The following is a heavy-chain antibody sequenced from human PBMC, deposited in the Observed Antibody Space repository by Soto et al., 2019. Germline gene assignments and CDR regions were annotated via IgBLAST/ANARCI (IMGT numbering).Heavy chain of an antibody. CDR3: ARVSGSCSSTSCRLYFDY. D-gene: IGHD2-2*01. V-gene: IGHV4-34*01. Sequence: QVQLQQWGAGLLKPSETLSLTCAVYGGSFSGYYWSWIRQPPGKGLEWIGEINHSGSTNYNPSLKSRVTISVDTSKNQFSLKLSSVTAADTAVYYCARVSGSCSSTSCRLYFDYWGQGTLVTVSS. CDR1: GGSFSGYY. J-gene: IGHJ4*02. CDR2: INHSGST.